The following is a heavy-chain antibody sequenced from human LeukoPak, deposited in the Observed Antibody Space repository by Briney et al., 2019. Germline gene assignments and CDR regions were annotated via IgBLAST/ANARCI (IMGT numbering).Heavy chain of an antibody. V-gene: IGHV1-2*02. D-gene: IGHD5-18*01. CDR2: INPNSGGT. CDR3: ARERYSYGSQPGSYAFDI. CDR1: GYTFTGYY. J-gene: IGHJ3*02. Sequence: ASVKVSCKASGYTFTGYYMHWVRQAPGQGLEWMGWINPNSGGTNYAQKFQGRVTMTRDTSISTAYVELSRLRSDDTAVYYCARERYSYGSQPGSYAFDIWGQGTMVTVSS.